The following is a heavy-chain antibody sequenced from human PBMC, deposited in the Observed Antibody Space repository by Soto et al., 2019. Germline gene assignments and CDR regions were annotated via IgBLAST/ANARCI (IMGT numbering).Heavy chain of an antibody. Sequence: QVQVVESGGGVVQPGTSLRLSCAASGFTFNNYGMHWVRQAPGKGLEWVAVIWYDASHKYYADSVKGRFTISRDNSKNTLYLQMSSLRVEDTAVYNCARDKTFGGTIGSAFDSWGQGTLVTVSS. CDR1: GFTFNNYG. CDR3: ARDKTFGGTIGSAFDS. CDR2: IWYDASHK. V-gene: IGHV3-33*01. J-gene: IGHJ4*02. D-gene: IGHD3-16*01.